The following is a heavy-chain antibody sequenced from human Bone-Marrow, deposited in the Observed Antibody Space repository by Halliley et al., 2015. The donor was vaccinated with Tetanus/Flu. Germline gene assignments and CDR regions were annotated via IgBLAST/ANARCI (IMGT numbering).Heavy chain of an antibody. D-gene: IGHD3-3*01. Sequence: GYGPEDGETVYAQKWQGRVTMTEDKSTDTAYMELSSLRSEDTAVYYCSTDPPRFFGGNGMDVWGQGTTVTVSS. CDR3: STDPPRFFGGNGMDV. CDR2: YGPEDGET. J-gene: IGHJ6*02. V-gene: IGHV1-24*01.